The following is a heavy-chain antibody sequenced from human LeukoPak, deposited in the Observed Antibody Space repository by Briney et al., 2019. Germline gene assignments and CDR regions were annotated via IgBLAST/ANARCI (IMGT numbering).Heavy chain of an antibody. CDR1: GGSISTSSYY. CDR3: ARLLGERITMIVDY. CDR2: IFYSGST. Sequence: SETLSLTCTVSGGSISTSSYYWGWVRQPPGKGLEWIGNIFYSGSTYYSPSLKSRVTISLDTSRNQFSLKLSSVTAADTAVYYCARLLGERITMIVDYWGQGTLVTVSS. D-gene: IGHD3-22*01. J-gene: IGHJ4*02. V-gene: IGHV4-39*07.